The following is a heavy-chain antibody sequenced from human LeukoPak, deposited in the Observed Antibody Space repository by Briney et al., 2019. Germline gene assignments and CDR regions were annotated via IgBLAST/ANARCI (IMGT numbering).Heavy chain of an antibody. Sequence: SESLSLTCTVSGGPLSAYYWTWIRQPPGKGLEWIGYIYDNGNTNYNPSLKSRVTISVDTSKNQFSLKLSSVTAADTAVYYCATGETGSTLGGYWGQGTLVTVSS. CDR2: IYDNGNT. J-gene: IGHJ4*02. D-gene: IGHD1-1*01. CDR1: GGPLSAYY. V-gene: IGHV4-59*03. CDR3: ATGETGSTLGGY.